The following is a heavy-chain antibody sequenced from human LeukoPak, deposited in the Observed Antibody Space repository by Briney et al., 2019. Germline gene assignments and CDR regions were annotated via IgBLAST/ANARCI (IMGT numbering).Heavy chain of an antibody. CDR1: GASISSHY. V-gene: IGHV4-59*11. CDR2: TSGSI. J-gene: IGHJ6*03. Sequence: HSETLSLTCAVSGASISSHYWSWIRQPPGKGLEWIGYTSGSISDNPSLKSQVAVSVDPSQNQVSLSLTSVTAADTAVYYCARVLAIFGLDTTDFYMDVWGKGTTVTVSS. CDR3: ARVLAIFGLDTTDFYMDV. D-gene: IGHD3/OR15-3a*01.